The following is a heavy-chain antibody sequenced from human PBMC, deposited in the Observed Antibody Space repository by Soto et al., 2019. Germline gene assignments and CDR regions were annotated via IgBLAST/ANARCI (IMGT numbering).Heavy chain of an antibody. J-gene: IGHJ4*02. V-gene: IGHV4-4*02. Sequence: SETLSLTCAVSGDSVSSSNWWTWVRQPPGKGLDWIGEIYHGGATNYNPSLKSRVLISVDKSKNQISLKLNSVTAADTAVYYCARAKDIANRLDYWGQGTPVTVSS. D-gene: IGHD5-12*01. CDR3: ARAKDIANRLDY. CDR1: GDSVSSSNW. CDR2: IYHGGAT.